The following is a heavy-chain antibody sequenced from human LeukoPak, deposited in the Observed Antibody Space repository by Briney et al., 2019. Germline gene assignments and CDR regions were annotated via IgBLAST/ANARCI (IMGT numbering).Heavy chain of an antibody. V-gene: IGHV1-69*05. CDR2: IIPIFGTA. J-gene: IGHJ3*02. Sequence: SVKVSCKASGGTFSSYAISWVRQAPGQGLEWMGRIIPIFGTANYAQKFQGRVTITTGESTSTAYMELSSLRSEDTAVYYCAREVTPFDAFDIWGQGTMVTVSS. D-gene: IGHD2-21*02. CDR1: GGTFSSYA. CDR3: AREVTPFDAFDI.